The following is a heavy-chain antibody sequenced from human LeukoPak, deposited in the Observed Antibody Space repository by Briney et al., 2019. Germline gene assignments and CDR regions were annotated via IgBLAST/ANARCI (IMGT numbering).Heavy chain of an antibody. V-gene: IGHV4-34*01. Sequence: SETLSLTCTVCGGSFSGYYWSWIHQPPGKGLEWIGEINHSGSTNYNPSLKSRVTISVDTSKNQFSLKLSSVTAADTAVYYCARDRRRGLLWFGEASYGMDVWGQGTTVTVSS. CDR3: ARDRRRGLLWFGEASYGMDV. D-gene: IGHD3-10*01. CDR2: INHSGST. J-gene: IGHJ6*02. CDR1: GGSFSGYY.